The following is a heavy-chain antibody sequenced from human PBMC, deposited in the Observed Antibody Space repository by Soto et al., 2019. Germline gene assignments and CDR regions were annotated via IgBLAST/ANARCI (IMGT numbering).Heavy chain of an antibody. J-gene: IGHJ3*02. CDR2: INPSGGST. CDR3: ARTQVLLWFGEFGAFDI. D-gene: IGHD3-10*01. CDR1: GYTFTSYY. Sequence: ASVKVSCKASGYTFTSYYMHWVRQAPGQGLEWMGIINPSGGSTSYAQKFQGRVTMTRDTSTSTVYMELSSLRSEDTAVYYCARTQVLLWFGEFGAFDIWGQGTVVTVSS. V-gene: IGHV1-46*03.